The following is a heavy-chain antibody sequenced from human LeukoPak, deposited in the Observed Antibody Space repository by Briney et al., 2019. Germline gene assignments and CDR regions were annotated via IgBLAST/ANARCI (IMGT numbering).Heavy chain of an antibody. CDR1: GFTFSSYS. CDR3: ARDTNNRDATYYYDSSGYRLNAFDI. V-gene: IGHV3-21*01. J-gene: IGHJ3*02. Sequence: GGSLRLSCAASGFTFSSYSMNWVRQAPGKGLEWVSSISSSSSYIYYADSVKGRFTISRDNAKNSLYLQMNSLRAEDTAVYYCARDTNNRDATYYYDSSGYRLNAFDIWGQGTMVTVSS. CDR2: ISSSSSYI. D-gene: IGHD3-22*01.